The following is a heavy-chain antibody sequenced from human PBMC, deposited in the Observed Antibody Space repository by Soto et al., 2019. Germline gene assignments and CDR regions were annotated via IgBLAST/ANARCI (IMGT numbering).Heavy chain of an antibody. Sequence: QVQLVESGGGVVQPGRSLRLSCAASGFIFSSYGMHWVRQAPGKGLEWVAVISYEGSHTYYADSVKGRFTITRDNSKNALYLQMNSLRPEDTGVYYCAKDVHCGGGSCSWSEGFDYWGQGTLLTVSS. D-gene: IGHD2-15*01. J-gene: IGHJ4*02. V-gene: IGHV3-30*18. CDR1: GFIFSSYG. CDR3: AKDVHCGGGSCSWSEGFDY. CDR2: ISYEGSHT.